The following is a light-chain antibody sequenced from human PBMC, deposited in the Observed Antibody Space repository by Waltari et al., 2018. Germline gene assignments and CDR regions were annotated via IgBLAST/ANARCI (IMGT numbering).Light chain of an antibody. CDR3: QQYVNYWT. Sequence: DIQSAQTPSTLSAPVGDRVPITCRASQGGNRWLAWYLQKPGKAPELLIYETSNLESGGPSRFSGSGSGKEFTLTISSLQPDDFGTYYCQQYVNYWTFGQGTKVEIK. CDR2: ETS. CDR1: QGGNRW. J-gene: IGKJ1*01. V-gene: IGKV1-5*03.